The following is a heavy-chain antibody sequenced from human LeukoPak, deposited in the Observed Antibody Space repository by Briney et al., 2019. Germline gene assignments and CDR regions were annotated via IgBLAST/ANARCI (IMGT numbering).Heavy chain of an antibody. J-gene: IGHJ4*02. V-gene: IGHV4-59*01. CDR2: IYYSGST. D-gene: IGHD6-13*01. CDR1: GGSISSYC. CDR3: ARQYSSTSYFDY. Sequence: PSETLSLTCTVSGGSISSYCWSWIRQPPGKGLEWIGYIYYSGSTNYNPSLKSRVTMSVDTSKNQFSLKLSSVTAADTAVYYCARQYSSTSYFDYWGQGTLVTVSS.